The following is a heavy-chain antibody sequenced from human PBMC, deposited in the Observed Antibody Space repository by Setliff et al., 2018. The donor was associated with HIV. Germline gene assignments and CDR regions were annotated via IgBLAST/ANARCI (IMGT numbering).Heavy chain of an antibody. CDR2: VDPEDGET. J-gene: IGHJ4*02. CDR1: GYTFTNYF. D-gene: IGHD1-26*01. CDR3: ATVRIVGATEFDY. V-gene: IGHV1-69-2*01. Sequence: ASVKVSCKASGYTFTNYFMHWVRQARGEGLEWVGRVDPEDGETRYAMKFQGSVTISADTSTDTTYLSLTSLRSQDTAVYYCATVRIVGATEFDYWGQGTVVTAPQ.